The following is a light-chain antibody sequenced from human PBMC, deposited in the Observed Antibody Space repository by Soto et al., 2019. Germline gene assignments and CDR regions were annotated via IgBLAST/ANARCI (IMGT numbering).Light chain of an antibody. V-gene: IGLV3-1*01. J-gene: IGLJ2*01. CDR2: QDS. CDR1: KWGDKY. CDR3: RAWDSSPAGV. Sequence: SYELTQPPSVSVSPGQTASITCSGDKWGDKYACWYQQKPGQSPVLVIYQDSKRPSGIPERFSGSNSGITATLTISGTQAMDEADYCCRAWDSSPAGVFGGGTKLTVL.